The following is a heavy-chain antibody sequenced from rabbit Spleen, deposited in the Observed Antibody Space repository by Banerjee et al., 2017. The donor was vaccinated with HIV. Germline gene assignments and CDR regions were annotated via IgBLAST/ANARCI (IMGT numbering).Heavy chain of an antibody. CDR2: IYAGTIGST. D-gene: IGHD8-1*01. Sequence: QEQLVESGGGLVKPGASLTLTCIASGVSFSSGYDMCWVRQAPGKGLEWIACIYAGTIGSTYSASWAKGRFTCSKTSSTTVTLQMTSLTAADTATYFCARDAGTSFSTYGMDLWGPGTLVTVS. CDR3: ARDAGTSFSTYGMDL. J-gene: IGHJ6*01. CDR1: GVSFSSGYD. V-gene: IGHV1S45*01.